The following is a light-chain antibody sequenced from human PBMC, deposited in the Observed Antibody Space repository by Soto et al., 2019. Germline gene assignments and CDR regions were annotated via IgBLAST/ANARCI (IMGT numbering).Light chain of an antibody. Sequence: EIVLTQSPATLSLSPGERATLSCRASQSVSRYLAWYQQKPGQAPRLLIYDASNRATGIPARFGGSGSGTDFTLTISSLEPEDFAVYYCQQRSNWPPAAITFGQGTRLEIK. CDR3: QQRSNWPPAAIT. CDR2: DAS. CDR1: QSVSRY. V-gene: IGKV3-11*01. J-gene: IGKJ5*01.